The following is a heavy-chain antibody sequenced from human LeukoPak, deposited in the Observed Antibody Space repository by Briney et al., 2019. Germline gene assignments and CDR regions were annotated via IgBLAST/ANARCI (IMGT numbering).Heavy chain of an antibody. Sequence: ASVKVSCKASGYTFTDYYMHWARQAPGQGLEWMGGIIPIFGTANYAQKFQGRVTITADESTSTAYMELSSLRSEDTAVYYCARCGIAAAGIGYYYYGMDVWGQGTTVTVSS. CDR2: IIPIFGTA. V-gene: IGHV1-69*13. J-gene: IGHJ6*02. CDR1: GYTFTDYY. D-gene: IGHD6-13*01. CDR3: ARCGIAAAGIGYYYYGMDV.